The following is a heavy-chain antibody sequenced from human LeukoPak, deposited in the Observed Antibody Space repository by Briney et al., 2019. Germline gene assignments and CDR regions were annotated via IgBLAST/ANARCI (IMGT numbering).Heavy chain of an antibody. D-gene: IGHD1-1*01. J-gene: IGHJ4*02. V-gene: IGHV4-38-2*02. CDR3: ASNWSDFDY. Sequence: SETLSLTCTVSGYSISSGPYWGWIRQPPGKGLEWVGSIYHGETTYYNPSLKTRLTISVDTSKNQFSLKLSSVTAAGTAVYYCASNWSDFDYWGQGILVTVSS. CDR2: IYHGETT. CDR1: GYSISSGPY.